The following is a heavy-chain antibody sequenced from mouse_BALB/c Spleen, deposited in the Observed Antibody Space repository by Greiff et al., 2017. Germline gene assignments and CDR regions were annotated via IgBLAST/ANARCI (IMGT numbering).Heavy chain of an antibody. CDR1: GFTFSSYT. Sequence: EVKVVESGGGLVKPGGSLKLSCAASGFTFSSYTMSWVRQTPEKRLEWVATISSGGSYTYYPDSVKGRFTISRDNAKNTLYLQMSSLKSEDTAMYYCTRDGSSSFAYWGQGTLVTVSA. J-gene: IGHJ3*01. CDR2: ISSGGSYT. CDR3: TRDGSSSFAY. D-gene: IGHD1-1*01. V-gene: IGHV5-6-4*01.